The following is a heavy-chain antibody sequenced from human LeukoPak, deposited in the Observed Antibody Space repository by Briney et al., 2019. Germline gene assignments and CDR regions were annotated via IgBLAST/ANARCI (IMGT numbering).Heavy chain of an antibody. CDR1: GFTFSSYG. Sequence: PGRSLRLSCAASGFTFSSYGMHWVRQAPGKGLEWVAVISYDGSNKYYADSVKGRFTISRDNSKNTLYLQMNSLRAEDTAVYYCAKDQRDQERYCSSTSCWTEPWGQGTLVTVSS. CDR3: AKDQRDQERYCSSTSCWTEP. D-gene: IGHD2-2*01. CDR2: ISYDGSNK. J-gene: IGHJ5*02. V-gene: IGHV3-30*18.